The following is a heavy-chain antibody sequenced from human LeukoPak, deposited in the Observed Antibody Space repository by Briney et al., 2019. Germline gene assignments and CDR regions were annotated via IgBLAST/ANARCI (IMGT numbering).Heavy chain of an antibody. J-gene: IGHJ4*02. Sequence: GESLKISCKGSGYSFTSCWIGWVRQMPGKGLEWMGIIYPGDSDTRYSPSFQGQVTISADKSISTAYLQWSSLKASDTAMYYCARTTMVRGVIMGDFDYWGQGTLVTVSS. CDR3: ARTTMVRGVIMGDFDY. D-gene: IGHD3-10*01. CDR2: IYPGDSDT. V-gene: IGHV5-51*01. CDR1: GYSFTSCW.